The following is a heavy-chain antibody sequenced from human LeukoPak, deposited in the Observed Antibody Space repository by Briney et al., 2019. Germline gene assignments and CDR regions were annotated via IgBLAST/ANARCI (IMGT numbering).Heavy chain of an antibody. D-gene: IGHD6-13*01. CDR1: GGTFSSYA. CDR3: ARLGIDPTDAFDI. CDR2: IIPIFGTA. V-gene: IGHV1-69*13. Sequence: SVKVSCKASGGTFSSYAISWVRQAPGQGLEWMGGIIPIFGTANYAQEFQGRVTITADESTSTAYMELSSLRSEDTAVYYCARLGIDPTDAFDIWGQGTMVTVSS. J-gene: IGHJ3*02.